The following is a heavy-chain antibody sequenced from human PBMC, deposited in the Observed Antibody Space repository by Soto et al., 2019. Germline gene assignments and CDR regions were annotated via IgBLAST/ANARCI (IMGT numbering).Heavy chain of an antibody. CDR1: GGSFSGYY. Sequence: PSETLSLTCAVYGGSFSGYYWSWIRQPPGKGLEWIGEINHSGSTNYNPSLKSRVTISVDTSKNQFSLKLSSVTAADTAVYYCSRGTDIFATTGQLYYYYYYMDVWGKGTTVTVSS. J-gene: IGHJ6*03. CDR3: SRGTDIFATTGQLYYYYYYMDV. V-gene: IGHV4-34*01. D-gene: IGHD5-12*01. CDR2: INHSGST.